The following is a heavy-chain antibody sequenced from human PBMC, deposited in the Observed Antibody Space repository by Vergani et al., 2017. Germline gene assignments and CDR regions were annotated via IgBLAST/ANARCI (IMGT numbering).Heavy chain of an antibody. Sequence: QLQLQESGPGLVKPLETPSLTRTVSGDSIISRSYYWGWIRQPPGKGLEWIGSIYNSGNGDSSSSLKSRGTIPADTSKNQFSLRLTSVTAADTAVYYCASGKYYSGSTSHFRGRYFDVWGRGTLVTVPS. J-gene: IGHJ2*01. CDR1: GDSIISRSYY. CDR2: IYNSGNG. CDR3: ASGKYYSGSTSHFRGRYFDV. V-gene: IGHV4-39*01. D-gene: IGHD3-10*01.